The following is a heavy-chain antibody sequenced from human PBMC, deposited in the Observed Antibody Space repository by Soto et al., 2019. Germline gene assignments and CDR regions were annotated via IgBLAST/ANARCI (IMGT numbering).Heavy chain of an antibody. CDR3: AREVGGGSSSGRFLDY. CDR2: INGDGSNT. J-gene: IGHJ4*02. V-gene: IGHV3-74*01. D-gene: IGHD6-6*01. Sequence: EVQLVESGGGLVQPGGSLSLSCAASGFTFSSYWMHWVRQAPGKGLMWVSRINGDGSNTNYADSVKGRFTISRDIAKHTLYLQMNSLSVEDTALYYCAREVGGGSSSGRFLDYWGQGTLVTVSS. CDR1: GFTFSSYW.